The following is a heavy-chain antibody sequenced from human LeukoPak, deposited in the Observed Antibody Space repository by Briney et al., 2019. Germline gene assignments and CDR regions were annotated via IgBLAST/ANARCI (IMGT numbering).Heavy chain of an antibody. CDR3: ATNPGGYCSSSNSIGEAT. CDR2: INHSGST. J-gene: IGHJ5*01. CDR1: GGSFSGYY. V-gene: IGHV4-34*01. Sequence: PETLCPSCAVYGGSFSGYYWSWIRQPPGKGLEWIGEINHSGSTNYNPSLKSRVTISVDTSRNQFSLKLSSVTAADTAVYFCATNPGGYCSSSNSIGEATWG. D-gene: IGHD2-15*01.